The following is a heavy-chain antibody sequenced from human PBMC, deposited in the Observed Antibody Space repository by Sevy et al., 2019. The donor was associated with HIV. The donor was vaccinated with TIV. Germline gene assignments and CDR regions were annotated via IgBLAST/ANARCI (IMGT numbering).Heavy chain of an antibody. CDR2: IYSGGST. D-gene: IGHD5-18*01. Sequence: GGSLRLSCAASGFIVSSNYMSWVRQAPGKGLEWVSVIYSGGSTYYADSVKGRFTISRDNSKNTLYLQMNSLRAEDTAVYYCARDRNTAMVIGMDVWRQGTTVTVSS. CDR3: ARDRNTAMVIGMDV. J-gene: IGHJ6*02. V-gene: IGHV3-53*01. CDR1: GFIVSSNY.